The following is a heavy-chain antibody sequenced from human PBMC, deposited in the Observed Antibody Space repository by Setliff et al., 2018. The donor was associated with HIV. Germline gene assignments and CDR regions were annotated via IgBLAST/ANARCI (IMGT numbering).Heavy chain of an antibody. CDR2: FDPDTDET. CDR1: GDTLSELS. Sequence: GASVKVSCKVSGDTLSELSMHWVRQTLGKGLEWMGGFDPDTDETIYALRFQDRVTMTEDTSTSTAFMELSSLRSEDTAVYYCATILAGRVRRHRGFVWGQGTLVTVSS. J-gene: IGHJ4*02. V-gene: IGHV1-24*01. CDR3: ATILAGRVRRHRGFV. D-gene: IGHD2-15*01.